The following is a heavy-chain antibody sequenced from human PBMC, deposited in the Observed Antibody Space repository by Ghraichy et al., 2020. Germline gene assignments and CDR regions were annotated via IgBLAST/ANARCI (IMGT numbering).Heavy chain of an antibody. CDR2: IYHSGST. CDR3: ARSRGGWRGWFDP. D-gene: IGHD6-19*01. Sequence: SETLSLTCAVSGGSISSSNWWSWVRQPPGKGLEWIGEIYHSGSTNYNPSLKSRVTISVDKSKNQFSLKLSSVTAADTAVYYCARSRGGWRGWFDPWGQGTLVTVSS. J-gene: IGHJ5*02. CDR1: GGSISSSNW. V-gene: IGHV4-4*02.